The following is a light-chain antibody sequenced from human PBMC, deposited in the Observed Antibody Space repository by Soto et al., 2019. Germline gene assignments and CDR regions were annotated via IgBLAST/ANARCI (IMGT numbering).Light chain of an antibody. V-gene: IGKV1-5*03. CDR3: QHYKSYSEA. Sequence: PMTQSPSTLSGSVGDRVTITCRASQTISSWLAWYHQKQGKAPKLLIHKASTLKSGVPSRFRGSGSGTELTLTISSLQPDDFETYYCQHYKSYSEAFGQGTKVDIK. J-gene: IGKJ1*01. CDR2: KAS. CDR1: QTISSW.